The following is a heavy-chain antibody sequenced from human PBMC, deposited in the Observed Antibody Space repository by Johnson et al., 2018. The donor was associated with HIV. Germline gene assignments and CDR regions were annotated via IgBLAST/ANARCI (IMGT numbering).Heavy chain of an antibody. D-gene: IGHD2-21*02. V-gene: IGHV3-23*04. CDR1: GFTFSSYA. CDR3: AKDRVVTNDAFDI. CDR2: ISGSGGST. Sequence: VQVVESGGGLVQPGGSLRLSCAASGFTFSSYAMSWVRQAPGTGLEWVSAISGSGGSTYYADSVKGRFTISRDNSKNTLYLQMNSLRAEDTAVYYCAKDRVVTNDAFDIWGQGTMVTVSS. J-gene: IGHJ3*02.